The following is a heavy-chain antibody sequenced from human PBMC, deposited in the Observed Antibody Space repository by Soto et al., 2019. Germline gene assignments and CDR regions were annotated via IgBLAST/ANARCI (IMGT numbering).Heavy chain of an antibody. J-gene: IGHJ3*02. CDR3: ARVERGTATTVVDAFDI. Sequence: QVQLQQWGAGLLKPSESLSLTCAVYGGSVNSGNCYWSWIRQPPGQGLEWIGEMSHSGGTHFNPSLKSRVTISVDTSKNRFSLKMSSVTAADSALYYCARVERGTATTVVDAFDILGPGTLVTVSS. CDR1: GGSVNSGNCY. V-gene: IGHV4-34*01. CDR2: MSHSGGT. D-gene: IGHD1-1*01.